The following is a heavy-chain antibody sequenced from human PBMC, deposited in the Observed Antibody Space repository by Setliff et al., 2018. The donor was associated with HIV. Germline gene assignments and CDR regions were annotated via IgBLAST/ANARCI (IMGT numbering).Heavy chain of an antibody. CDR2: IYTSGST. CDR3: ARRWGIRGYSS. V-gene: IGHV4-4*09. D-gene: IGHD5-18*01. Sequence: SETLSLTCNVSDDSFSTNYWSWVRQPPGKGLEWIGYIYTSGSTNYNPSLKSRVTISVDTSKNQFSLKLSSVTAADTAVYYCARRWGIRGYSSWGQGTTVTVS. J-gene: IGHJ6*02. CDR1: DDSFSTNY.